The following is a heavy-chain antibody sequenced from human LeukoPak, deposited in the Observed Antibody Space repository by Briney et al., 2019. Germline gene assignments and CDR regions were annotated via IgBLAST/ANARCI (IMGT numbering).Heavy chain of an antibody. Sequence: SETLSLTCTVSGDSLTTDDSFWSWIRQFPGEGLEWIGYIHYRGTTNYNPSLKSRLSMSIDMSKDQFSLNLTSVTAADTAIYYCARDGYINDAFDIWGQGIVVTVSS. D-gene: IGHD1-1*01. CDR2: IHYRGTT. CDR1: GDSLTTDDSF. V-gene: IGHV4-31*03. CDR3: ARDGYINDAFDI. J-gene: IGHJ3*02.